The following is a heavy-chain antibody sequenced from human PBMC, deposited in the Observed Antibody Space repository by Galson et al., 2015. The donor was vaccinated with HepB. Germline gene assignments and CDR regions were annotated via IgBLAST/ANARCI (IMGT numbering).Heavy chain of an antibody. Sequence: SVKVSCKASGGTFSSYTISWVRQAPGQGLEWMGRIIPILGIANYAQKFQGRVTITADKSTSTAYMELSSLRSEDTAVYYCARVARANTEYSHWFDPWGQGTLVTVSS. CDR1: GGTFSSYT. CDR2: IIPILGIA. J-gene: IGHJ5*02. V-gene: IGHV1-69*02. D-gene: IGHD5-12*01. CDR3: ARVARANTEYSHWFDP.